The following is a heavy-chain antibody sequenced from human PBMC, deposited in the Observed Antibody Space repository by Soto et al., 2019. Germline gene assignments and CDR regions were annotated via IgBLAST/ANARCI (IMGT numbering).Heavy chain of an antibody. J-gene: IGHJ6*02. CDR3: GRVGVYLGSYYGSWSSAIWGMYV. V-gene: IGHV1-18*01. CDR1: GYTFTSYG. D-gene: IGHD3-10*01. CDR2: ISAYNGNT. Sequence: ASVKLSCKAPGYTFTSYGISWVRQAPGQGLEWMGWISAYNGNTNYAQKLQGRVTMTTDTSTSTAYMELRSLRADDTAVYYCGRVGVYLGSYYGSWSSAIWGMYVWGQGTTVTVSS.